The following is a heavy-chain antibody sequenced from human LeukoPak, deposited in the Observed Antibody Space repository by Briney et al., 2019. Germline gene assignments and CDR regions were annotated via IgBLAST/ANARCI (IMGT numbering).Heavy chain of an antibody. D-gene: IGHD2-2*01. CDR3: AKPRYQLPIFDY. CDR1: GFTFSSYG. V-gene: IGHV3-30*02. J-gene: IGHJ4*02. Sequence: PGGSLRLSCAASGFTFSSYGMHWVRQAPGTGLEWVAFIRYDGSNKYYADSVKGRFTISRDNSKNTLYLQMNSLRAEDTAVYYCAKPRYQLPIFDYWGQGTLVTVSS. CDR2: IRYDGSNK.